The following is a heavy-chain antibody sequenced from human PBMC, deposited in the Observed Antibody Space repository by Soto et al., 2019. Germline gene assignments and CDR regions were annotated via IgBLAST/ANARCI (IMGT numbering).Heavy chain of an antibody. CDR2: IYSSGST. J-gene: IGHJ3*02. D-gene: IGHD2-21*01. V-gene: IGHV4-59*01. CDR1: GGSINNYH. CDR3: ARARWGYPFDI. Sequence: QVQLQESGAGLVKPSETLSLTCTVSGGSINNYHWTWIRQPPGKGLEWIGYIYSSGSTNYNPSLKSRVAISLDTSQNQFSLKLSSVTAADTAVYYCARARWGYPFDIWGQGTMVTVSS.